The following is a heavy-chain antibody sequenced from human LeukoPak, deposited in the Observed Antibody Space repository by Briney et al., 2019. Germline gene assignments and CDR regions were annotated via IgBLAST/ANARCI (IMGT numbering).Heavy chain of an antibody. V-gene: IGHV1-69*04. D-gene: IGHD5-12*01. J-gene: IGHJ6*02. CDR2: IIPSLGIG. Sequence: SVKLSCKASGGTFSSYAISWVRQAPGQGLEWMGRIIPSLGIGNYAQKFQGRVTITADKSTSTAYIELSSLRSEDTAVYYCARDPRVATSGLYYYYYGMDLWAQGTTDSVPS. CDR3: ARDPRVATSGLYYYYYGMDL. CDR1: GGTFSSYA.